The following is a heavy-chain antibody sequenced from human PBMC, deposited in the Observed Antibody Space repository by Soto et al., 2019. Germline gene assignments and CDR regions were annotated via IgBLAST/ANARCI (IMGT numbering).Heavy chain of an antibody. CDR1: GFASSNYA. CDR3: ANDGTGAPRHFDY. CDR2: ISTSTAAT. D-gene: IGHD1-26*01. J-gene: IGHJ4*02. Sequence: GFLRPSCAASGFASSNYAMNWVRQAPGHGLESVSSISTSTAATYYADSVKGRFNISRDDSTHTLYLQMNSLRAEDSAVYYCANDGTGAPRHFDYWAQGT. V-gene: IGHV3-23*01.